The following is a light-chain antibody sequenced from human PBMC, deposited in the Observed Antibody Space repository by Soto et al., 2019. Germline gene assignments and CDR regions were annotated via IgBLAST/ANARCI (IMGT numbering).Light chain of an antibody. V-gene: IGKV1-27*01. CDR2: GAS. Sequence: DIQMTQSPSSLSASVGARVTITCRASQGISDFLAWYQQKPGKVPKVLIYGASTLQSGVPSRLPGSGSGTDFHLTITTLQAEDVATYYCQKYDTAPWTFGQGTKVDMK. J-gene: IGKJ1*01. CDR1: QGISDF. CDR3: QKYDTAPWT.